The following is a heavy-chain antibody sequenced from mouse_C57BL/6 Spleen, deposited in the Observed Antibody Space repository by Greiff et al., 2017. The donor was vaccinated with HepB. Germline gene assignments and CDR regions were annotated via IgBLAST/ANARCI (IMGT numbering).Heavy chain of an antibody. CDR3: ARRGGSSPFYWYFDV. CDR1: GYTFTSYW. D-gene: IGHD1-1*01. V-gene: IGHV1-50*01. Sequence: QVQLQQPGAELVKPGASVKLSCKASGYTFTSYWMQWVKQRPGQGLEWIGELDPSDSSTNYNQKFKGKATLTVDTSSSTAYMQLSSLTSEDSAVYYCARRGGSSPFYWYFDVWGTGTTVTVSS. CDR2: LDPSDSST. J-gene: IGHJ1*03.